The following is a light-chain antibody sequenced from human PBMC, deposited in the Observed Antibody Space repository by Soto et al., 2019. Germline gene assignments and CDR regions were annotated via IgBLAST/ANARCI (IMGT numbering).Light chain of an antibody. CDR3: QQYGNSWT. CDR2: GAS. CDR1: QGVSSTY. V-gene: IGKV3-20*01. Sequence: EIVLTQSPGTLSLSPGERATLSCRASQGVSSTYLAWHQQKPGQAPRLLIYGASSRATGIPDRFSGSGSGTDFTLTISRLEPEDFAVYYCQQYGNSWTFGQGTKVDIK. J-gene: IGKJ1*01.